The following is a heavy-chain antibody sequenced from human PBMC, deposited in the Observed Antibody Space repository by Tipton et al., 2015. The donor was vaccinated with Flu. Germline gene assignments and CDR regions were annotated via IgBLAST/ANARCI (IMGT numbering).Heavy chain of an antibody. Sequence: TLSLTCAVYGGSFSGYYWSWIRQPPGKGLEWIGEINHSGSTNYNPSLKSRVTISVDTSKNQFSLKLSSVTAADTAVYYCARGGPTVTIILPYFDYWGQGTLVTVSS. V-gene: IGHV4-34*01. D-gene: IGHD4-17*01. CDR1: GGSFSGYY. CDR3: ARGGPTVTIILPYFDY. J-gene: IGHJ4*02. CDR2: INHSGST.